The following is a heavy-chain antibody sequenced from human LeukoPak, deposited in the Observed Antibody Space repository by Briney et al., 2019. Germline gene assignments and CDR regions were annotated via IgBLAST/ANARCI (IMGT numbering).Heavy chain of an antibody. J-gene: IGHJ4*02. CDR2: IRSKAYGGTT. V-gene: IGHV3-49*03. CDR3: TRDQGTVTSYY. Sequence: GGSLRLSCTASGFTFGDYAMSWFRQAPGKGLEWVGFIRSKAYGGTTEYAASVKGRFTISRDDSKSIAYLQMNSLKTGDTAVYYCTRDQGTVTSYYWGQGTLVTVSS. CDR1: GFTFGDYA. D-gene: IGHD4-17*01.